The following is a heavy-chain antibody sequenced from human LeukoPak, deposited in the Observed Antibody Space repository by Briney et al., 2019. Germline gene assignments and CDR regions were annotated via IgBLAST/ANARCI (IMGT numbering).Heavy chain of an antibody. Sequence: GGSLRLSCAASGFTFSSYAMSWVRQAPGKGLEWVSTISGSGGSTYYADSVKGRFTISRDNSKNTLYLQMNSLRAEDTAVYYCAKERQQQLVPEYFQHWRQGALVSVCS. D-gene: IGHD6-13*01. CDR3: AKERQQQLVPEYFQH. CDR2: ISGSGGST. CDR1: GFTFSSYA. J-gene: IGHJ1*01. V-gene: IGHV3-23*01.